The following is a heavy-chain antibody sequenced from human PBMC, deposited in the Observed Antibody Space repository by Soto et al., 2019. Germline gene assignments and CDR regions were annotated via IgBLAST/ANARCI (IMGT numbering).Heavy chain of an antibody. CDR3: TRGGYNEGGFDY. J-gene: IGHJ4*02. CDR2: ISRSGRGSA. V-gene: IGHV3-23*01. D-gene: IGHD5-12*01. CDR1: GFTFNSYV. Sequence: GGSLRLSCAASGFTFNSYVMTWVRQAPGEGLEWVSSISRSGRGSAYYADSVKGRFTISRDNSENTLFLQMNNLRDEDTAVYYCTRGGYNEGGFDYWGQGNLVTVSS.